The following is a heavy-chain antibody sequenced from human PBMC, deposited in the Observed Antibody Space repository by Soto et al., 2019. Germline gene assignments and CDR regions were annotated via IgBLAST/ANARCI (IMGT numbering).Heavy chain of an antibody. CDR3: ARGQPPELGPEWAQDLDI. Sequence: GASVKVSCKASGGTFSSYAISWVRQAPGQGLEWMGGIIPIFGTANYAQKFQGRVTITADESTSTAYMELSSLRSEDTAVYYCARGQPPELGPEWAQDLDIWGQGTMVTVSS. CDR2: IIPIFGTA. J-gene: IGHJ3*02. D-gene: IGHD1-26*01. V-gene: IGHV1-69*13. CDR1: GGTFSSYA.